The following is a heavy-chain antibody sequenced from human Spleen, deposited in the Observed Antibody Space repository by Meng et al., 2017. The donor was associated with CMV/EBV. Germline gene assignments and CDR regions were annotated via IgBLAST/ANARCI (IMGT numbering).Heavy chain of an antibody. V-gene: IGHV3-23*01. D-gene: IGHD2-2*01. J-gene: IGHJ6*02. CDR1: RFTFSSYA. Sequence: GESLKISCAASRFTFSSYAMSWVRQAPGKGLEWVSSIGGSGGNTYYADFVKGRFTISRDNSRDTLYLQMNSLRVEATAVYYCARNGIVVVPAAIYYYGMDVWGQGTTVTVSS. CDR2: IGGSGGNT. CDR3: ARNGIVVVPAAIYYYGMDV.